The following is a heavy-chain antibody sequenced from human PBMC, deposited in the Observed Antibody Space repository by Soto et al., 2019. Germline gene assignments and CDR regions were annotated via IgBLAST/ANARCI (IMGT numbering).Heavy chain of an antibody. V-gene: IGHV4-4*07. CDR2: IFVSGNT. CDR1: GASISSYY. CDR3: ARDTPTTGSD. Sequence: SETLSLTCTVSGASISSYYWSWIRQPAGRGLEWIGRIFVSGNTNYNPSLKSRVTMSVDTSKNQFSLKLNSVTAADTAVYYCARDTPTTGSDWGQGTLVTVSS. J-gene: IGHJ4*02. D-gene: IGHD4-17*01.